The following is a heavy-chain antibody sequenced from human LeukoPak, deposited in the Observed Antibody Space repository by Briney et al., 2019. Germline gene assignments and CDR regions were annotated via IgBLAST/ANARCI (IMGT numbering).Heavy chain of an antibody. J-gene: IGHJ5*02. CDR3: ARDPNNWFDP. V-gene: IGHV4-39*07. CDR1: GDSIRGSIYH. CDR2: LYHTGTT. Sequence: PSETLSLTCSVSGDSIRGSIYHWGWIRQSPGKGLEWIASLYHTGTTYYNPGLKSRVTISVDTSKKQFSLKLNSVTAADTAVYYCARDPNNWFDPWGQGTLVTVSS.